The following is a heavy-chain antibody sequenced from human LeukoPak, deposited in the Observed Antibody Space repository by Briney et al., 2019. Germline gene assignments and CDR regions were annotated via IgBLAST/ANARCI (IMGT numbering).Heavy chain of an antibody. D-gene: IGHD3-22*01. CDR1: GYSFTTYW. CDR3: ALYYEGISYFDY. J-gene: IGHJ4*02. Sequence: GESLRISCQGSGYSFTTYWISWVRQMPGKGLEWMGRIDPSDSYTNYSPSFQGHVTISADKSISTAYLQWSSLKASDTAMYYCALYYEGISYFDYWGQGTLVTVSS. CDR2: IDPSDSYT. V-gene: IGHV5-10-1*01.